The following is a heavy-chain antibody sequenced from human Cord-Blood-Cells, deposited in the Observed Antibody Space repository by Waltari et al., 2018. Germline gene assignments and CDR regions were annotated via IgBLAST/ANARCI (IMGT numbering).Heavy chain of an antibody. J-gene: IGHJ4*02. Sequence: QVQMVQSGAEVKKPGASVKVPCKVSGYTLTELSMHWVRQAPGKGLEWMGGFDPEEGETIYAQKFQGRVTMTEDTSTGTAYMELSSLRSEDTAVYYCATDTYSSSWYYFDYWGQGTLVTVSS. V-gene: IGHV1-24*01. CDR3: ATDTYSSSWYYFDY. CDR2: FDPEEGET. CDR1: GYTLTELS. D-gene: IGHD6-13*01.